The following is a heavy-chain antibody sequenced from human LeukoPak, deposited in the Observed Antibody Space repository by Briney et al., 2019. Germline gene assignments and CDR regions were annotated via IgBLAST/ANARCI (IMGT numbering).Heavy chain of an antibody. Sequence: ASVKVSCKASDYTFTSYGISWVRQAPGQGLEWMGWISAYNGNTNYAQKLQGRVTMTTDTSTSTAYMELRSLRSDDTAVYYCARFWSGTVEGNCMDVWGKGTTVTVSS. D-gene: IGHD3/OR15-3a*01. CDR3: ARFWSGTVEGNCMDV. J-gene: IGHJ6*03. CDR1: DYTFTSYG. CDR2: ISAYNGNT. V-gene: IGHV1-18*01.